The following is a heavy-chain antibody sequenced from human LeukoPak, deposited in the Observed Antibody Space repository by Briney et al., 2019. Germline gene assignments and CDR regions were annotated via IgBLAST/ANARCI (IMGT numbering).Heavy chain of an antibody. Sequence: GGSLRLSCAASGFTFSSYAMHWVRQAPGKGLEWVAVISYDGSNKYYADSVKGRFTISRDNSKNTLYLQMNSLRAEDTAVYYCAKQLWSGYDYGSEYWGQGTLVSVSS. D-gene: IGHD5-12*01. CDR2: ISYDGSNK. CDR3: AKQLWSGYDYGSEY. CDR1: GFTFSSYA. J-gene: IGHJ4*02. V-gene: IGHV3-30-3*02.